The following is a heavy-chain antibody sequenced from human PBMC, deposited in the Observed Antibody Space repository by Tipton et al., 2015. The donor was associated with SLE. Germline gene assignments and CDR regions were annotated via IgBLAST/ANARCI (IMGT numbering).Heavy chain of an antibody. Sequence: TLSLTCAVSGESFSGYYWSWIRQPPGKGLEWIGEINHSGSTNYNPSLKSRVTISVDTSKNQFSLKLSSVTAADTAAYYCARRPHYYYYGMDVWGQGTTVTVSS. CDR1: GESFSGYY. CDR2: INHSGST. CDR3: ARRPHYYYYGMDV. J-gene: IGHJ6*02. V-gene: IGHV4-34*01.